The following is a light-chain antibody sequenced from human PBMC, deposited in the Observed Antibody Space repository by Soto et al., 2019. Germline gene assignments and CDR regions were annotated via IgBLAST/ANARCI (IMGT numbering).Light chain of an antibody. Sequence: EIVLTQSPATLSLSPGERATLSCKASQSVSSYLAWYQQKPGQAPRLLIYDVSNRATGIPARFSGSGSGTDFTLTISSLEPEDFAVYYCQQRSNWPLTFGGGTKVEIK. CDR2: DVS. CDR3: QQRSNWPLT. J-gene: IGKJ4*01. V-gene: IGKV3-11*01. CDR1: QSVSSY.